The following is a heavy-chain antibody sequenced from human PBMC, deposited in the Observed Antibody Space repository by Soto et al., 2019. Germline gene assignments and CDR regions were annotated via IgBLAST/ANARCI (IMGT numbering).Heavy chain of an antibody. V-gene: IGHV3-9*01. D-gene: IGHD5-12*01. CDR1: GFTFDDYA. CDR2: ISWNSGSI. CDR3: AKGARDGYNPAVAFDI. J-gene: IGHJ3*02. Sequence: GGSLRLSCAASGFTFDDYAMHWVRQAPGKGLEWVSGISWNSGSIGYADSVKGRFTTSRDNAKNSLYLQMNSLRAEDTALYYCAKGARDGYNPAVAFDIWGQGTMVTVSS.